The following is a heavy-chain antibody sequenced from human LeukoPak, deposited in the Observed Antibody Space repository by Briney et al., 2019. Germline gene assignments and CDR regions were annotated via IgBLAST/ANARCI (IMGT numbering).Heavy chain of an antibody. CDR3: ARDRTVVGTYYYYGMDV. D-gene: IGHD4-23*01. CDR1: GGSFSGYY. J-gene: IGHJ6*02. Sequence: MPSETLSLTCAVYGGSFSGYYWSWIRQPPGKGLEWIGEINHSGSTNYNPSLKSRVTISVDTSKNQFSLKLSSVTAADTAVYYCARDRTVVGTYYYYGMDVWGQGTTVTVSS. CDR2: INHSGST. V-gene: IGHV4-34*01.